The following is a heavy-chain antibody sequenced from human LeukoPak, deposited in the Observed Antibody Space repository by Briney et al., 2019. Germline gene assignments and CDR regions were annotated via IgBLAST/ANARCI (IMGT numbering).Heavy chain of an antibody. V-gene: IGHV5-51*01. D-gene: IGHD4-23*01. CDR3: ASRGGKSYFHT. CDR1: WYRFTTYW. Sequence: PGEALKISLKGSWYRFTTYWIGWGRQNPGKGLEWMGIVEPSDSDTRYSKAFQGQVTTSAEKPISTAYLQWSSLKGSDTAMYYCASRGGKSYFHTWGQGTLVTVSS. J-gene: IGHJ1*01. CDR2: VEPSDSDT.